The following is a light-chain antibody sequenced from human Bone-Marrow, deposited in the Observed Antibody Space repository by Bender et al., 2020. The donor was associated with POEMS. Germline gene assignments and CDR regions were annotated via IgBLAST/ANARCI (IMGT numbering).Light chain of an antibody. Sequence: QSVLTQPPSVSGTPGQRVTISCTGTSTDVGGYNYVSWYQQHPGKAPKVLIYDVSERPSGVPDRFSGAKSGTSASLAITGLQAEDEAVYYCQSFDGSLSGWLFGGGTKLTVL. CDR1: STDVGGYNY. CDR2: DVS. CDR3: QSFDGSLSGWL. J-gene: IGLJ2*01. V-gene: IGLV2-11*01.